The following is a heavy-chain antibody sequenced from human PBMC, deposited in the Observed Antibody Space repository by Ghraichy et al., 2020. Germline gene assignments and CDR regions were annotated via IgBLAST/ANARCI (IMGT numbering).Heavy chain of an antibody. CDR2: INHSGST. Sequence: SQTLSLTCAVYGGSFSGYYWSWIRQPPGKGLGWIGEINHSGSTNYNPSLKSRVTISVDTSKNQFSLKLSSVTAADTAVYYCARHRGYVKRGYSSNWGPFDYWGQGTLVTVSS. CDR3: ARHRGYVKRGYSSNWGPFDY. D-gene: IGHD6-13*01. CDR1: GGSFSGYY. J-gene: IGHJ4*02. V-gene: IGHV4-34*01.